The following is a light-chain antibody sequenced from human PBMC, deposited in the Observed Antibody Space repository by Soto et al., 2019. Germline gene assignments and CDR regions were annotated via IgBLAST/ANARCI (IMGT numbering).Light chain of an antibody. CDR1: QSISSSY. CDR2: GAS. Sequence: IVLTQSPGTLSLSPGESATLPCRASQSISSSYLAWYQQKPGQAPRLLIYGASNRATAIPDRFIGSGSGTDFTLTISRLEPEDVAVYFCQQYADWPKTFGQGTKVDIK. J-gene: IGKJ1*01. V-gene: IGKV3-20*01. CDR3: QQYADWPKT.